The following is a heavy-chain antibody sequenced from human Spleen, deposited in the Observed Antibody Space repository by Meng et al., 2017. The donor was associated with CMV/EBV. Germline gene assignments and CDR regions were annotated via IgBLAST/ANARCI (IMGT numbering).Heavy chain of an antibody. J-gene: IGHJ4*02. CDR2: INPRNGDT. Sequence: CKTSGYRFNGFYIHWVRRAPGQGLEWMGQINPRNGDTKYALKFEGRVSMTTDTSITTVYMELSSLRSDDTAFYYCTRRPLGSTRPFDYWGQGTLVTVSS. D-gene: IGHD1-26*01. CDR3: TRRPLGSTRPFDY. CDR1: GYRFNGFY. V-gene: IGHV1-2*06.